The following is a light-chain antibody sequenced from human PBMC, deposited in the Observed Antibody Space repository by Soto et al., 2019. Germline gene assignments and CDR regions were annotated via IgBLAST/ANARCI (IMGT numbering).Light chain of an antibody. V-gene: IGKV1-9*01. Sequence: DIQLTQSPSFLSASVGDRVSITCRASQGIGNYLAWYQQKPGKAPNLLIYAASTLQSGVPSRFSGSGSGTDFTLTISRLEPEDFAVYYCHQYGSSHTFGQGTKVDIK. J-gene: IGKJ1*01. CDR2: AAS. CDR1: QGIGNY. CDR3: HQYGSSHT.